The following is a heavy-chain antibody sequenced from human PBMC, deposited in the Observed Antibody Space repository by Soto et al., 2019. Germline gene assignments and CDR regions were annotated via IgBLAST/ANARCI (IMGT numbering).Heavy chain of an antibody. D-gene: IGHD2-2*01. Sequence: ASVKVSCKASGYTFTGYYMHWVRQAPGQGLEWMGWINPNSGGTNYAQKFQGRVTMTRDTSISTAYMELSRLRSDDTAVYYCARDPYCSSNSCPHTAMVEYWGQGTLVTVSS. CDR1: GYTFTGYY. J-gene: IGHJ4*02. V-gene: IGHV1-2*02. CDR2: INPNSGGT. CDR3: ARDPYCSSNSCPHTAMVEY.